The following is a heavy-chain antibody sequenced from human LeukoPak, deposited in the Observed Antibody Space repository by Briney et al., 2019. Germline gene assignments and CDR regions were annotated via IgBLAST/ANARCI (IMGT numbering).Heavy chain of an antibody. CDR1: GGTFSSYA. CDR2: IIPILGIA. CDR3: ARSALKGDYDSSGYIDY. J-gene: IGHJ4*02. D-gene: IGHD3-22*01. Sequence: SVKVSCKASGGTFSSYAISWVRQAPGQGLEWMGRIIPILGIANYAQKFQGRVTITADKSTSTAYMELSSLRSEDTAVYYCARSALKGDYDSSGYIDYWGQGTLVTVSS. V-gene: IGHV1-69*04.